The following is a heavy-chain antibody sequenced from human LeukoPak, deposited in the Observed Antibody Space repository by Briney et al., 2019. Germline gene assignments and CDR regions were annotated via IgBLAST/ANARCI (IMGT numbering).Heavy chain of an antibody. J-gene: IGHJ6*03. CDR2: INHSGST. CDR1: GGSFSGYY. V-gene: IGHV4-34*01. Sequence: SETLSLTCAVYGGSFSGYYWSWIRQPPGEGLEWIGEINHSGSTNYNPSLKSRVTISVDTSKNQFSLKLNSVTAADTAVYYCARHLGGSRDGYPRYYYYYYMDVWGKGTTVTVSS. D-gene: IGHD5-24*01. CDR3: ARHLGGSRDGYPRYYYYYYMDV.